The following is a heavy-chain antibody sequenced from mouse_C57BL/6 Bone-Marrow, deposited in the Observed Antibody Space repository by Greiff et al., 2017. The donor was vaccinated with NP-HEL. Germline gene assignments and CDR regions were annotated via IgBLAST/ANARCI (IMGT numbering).Heavy chain of an antibody. Sequence: QVQLKESGPGILQPSQTLSLTCSFPGFSLRTFGLGVGWIRQPSGKGLEWLAHIWWDDDKYYNSALRSRPTISKDTSKNQVCLKIANVDTADTATYYCARIAYYDGAFAYWGQGTLVTVSA. J-gene: IGHJ3*01. CDR3: ARIAYYDGAFAY. V-gene: IGHV8-8*01. CDR1: GFSLRTFGLG. D-gene: IGHD1-1*01. CDR2: IWWDDDK.